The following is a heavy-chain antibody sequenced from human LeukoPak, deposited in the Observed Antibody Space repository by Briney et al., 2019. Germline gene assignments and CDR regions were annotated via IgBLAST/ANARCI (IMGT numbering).Heavy chain of an antibody. CDR3: ARDYVWGSDRYTDY. CDR2: ISYDGSNK. CDR1: GFTFSSYA. V-gene: IGHV3-30-3*01. Sequence: GGSLRLSCAASGFTFSSYAMHWVRQAPGKGLDWVAVISYDGSNKYYADSVKGRFTISRDNSKNTLYLQMNSLRAEDTAVYYCARDYVWGSDRYTDYWGQGTLVTVSS. J-gene: IGHJ4*02. D-gene: IGHD3-16*02.